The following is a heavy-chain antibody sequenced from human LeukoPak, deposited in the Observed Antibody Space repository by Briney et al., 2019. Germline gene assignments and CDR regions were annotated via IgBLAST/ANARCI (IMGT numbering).Heavy chain of an antibody. CDR1: GYTFTSYG. Sequence: ASVKVSCKASGYTFTSYGISWVRQAPGQGLEWMGWISAYNGNTNYAQKLQGRVTMTTDTSTSTAYMELRSLRSDDTAVYYCARETFLRGYSYGYIDYWGQGTLVTVSS. D-gene: IGHD5-18*01. V-gene: IGHV1-18*01. J-gene: IGHJ4*02. CDR3: ARETFLRGYSYGYIDY. CDR2: ISAYNGNT.